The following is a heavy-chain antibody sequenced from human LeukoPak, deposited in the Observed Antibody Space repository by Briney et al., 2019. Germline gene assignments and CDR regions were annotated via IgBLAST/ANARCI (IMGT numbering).Heavy chain of an antibody. CDR3: AKGRYTPDP. CDR1: GFTFSSYD. V-gene: IGHV3-30*18. CDR2: ISYDGNNK. Sequence: GGSLRLSCAASGFTFSSYDMHWVRQAPGKGLEWVAVISYDGNNKYYADSVKGQFTISRDNSKNTLYLQMNSLTAEDTAVYYCAKGRYTPDPWGQGTLVIVSS. J-gene: IGHJ5*02. D-gene: IGHD5-18*01.